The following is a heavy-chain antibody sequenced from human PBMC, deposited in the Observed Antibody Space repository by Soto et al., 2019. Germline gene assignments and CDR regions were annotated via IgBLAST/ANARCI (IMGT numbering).Heavy chain of an antibody. CDR1: GFIFSNYA. Sequence: QVLLVESGGGVVQPGRSLRLSCAASGFIFSNYAMQWVRQAPGKGLEWVAAISYDGNEQYYADSVKGRFTISRDNSTLYLQINSLRGDDTAVYHCARDLRPGAAPWQEYFQYWGQGTRVTVSS. J-gene: IGHJ1*01. CDR3: ARDLRPGAAPWQEYFQY. V-gene: IGHV3-30-3*01. D-gene: IGHD6-13*01. CDR2: ISYDGNEQ.